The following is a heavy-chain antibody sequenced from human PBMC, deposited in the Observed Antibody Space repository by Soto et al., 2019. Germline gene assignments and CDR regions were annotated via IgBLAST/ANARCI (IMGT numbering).Heavy chain of an antibody. V-gene: IGHV3-48*02. D-gene: IGHD6-19*01. CDR1: GFRFSIYS. Sequence: EVRLVESGGALVQRGGSLTLSCAASGFRFSIYSMNWVRQAPGKGLEWSAYITSDTKTIKYAESVKGRFTISRDNAKNSVYLQMNNLSDEDTAVYYCARSVEGHFDYWGQGIVVTVSS. CDR3: ARSVEGHFDY. CDR2: ITSDTKTI. J-gene: IGHJ4*02.